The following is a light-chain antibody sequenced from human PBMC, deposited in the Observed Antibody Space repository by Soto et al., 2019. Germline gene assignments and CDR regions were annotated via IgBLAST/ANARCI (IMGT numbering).Light chain of an antibody. CDR3: SSYTSSSTEV. V-gene: IGLV2-14*01. J-gene: IGLJ2*01. CDR1: SSDVGGYNY. CDR2: DVS. Sequence: QSALTQPASMSGSPGQSITISCTGTSSDVGGYNYVSWYQQHPGKAPKLMIYDVSNRPSRVSNRFSGSKSGNTASLTISGLQAEDEADYYCSSYTSSSTEVFGGGTKLTVL.